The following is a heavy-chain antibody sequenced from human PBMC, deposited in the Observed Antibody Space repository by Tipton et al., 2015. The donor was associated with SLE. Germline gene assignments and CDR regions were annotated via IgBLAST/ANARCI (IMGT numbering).Heavy chain of an antibody. CDR3: VRINSGASRLFDY. J-gene: IGHJ4*02. V-gene: IGHV4-31*03. D-gene: IGHD1-26*01. CDR1: GGSISSGGYY. Sequence: TLSLTCTVSGGSISSGGYYWSWCRQHPGKGLEWIGDIYYSGSTYYNPSLRSRLTISMDTSKNQFSLRLRSVTAADTAVYYCVRINSGASRLFDYWGQGMLVAVSS. CDR2: IYYSGST.